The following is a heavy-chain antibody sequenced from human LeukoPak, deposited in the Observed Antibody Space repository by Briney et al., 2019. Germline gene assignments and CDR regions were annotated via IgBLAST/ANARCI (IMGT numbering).Heavy chain of an antibody. CDR1: GFSVNDNY. CDR2: IYSGGGGGSI. J-gene: IGHJ4*02. V-gene: IGHV3-53*01. CDR3: ARGAYD. Sequence: GGALRLSCAASGFSVNDNYMNWVRQAPGEGLEWVSVIYSGGGGGSIYYADSVKGRFTLSRDNSQNTVYLQMNSLRAEDTAVYYCARGAYDWGQGTLVTVSS. D-gene: IGHD2-8*01.